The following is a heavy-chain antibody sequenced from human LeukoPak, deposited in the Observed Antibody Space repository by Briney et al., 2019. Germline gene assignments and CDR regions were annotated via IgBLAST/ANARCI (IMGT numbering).Heavy chain of an antibody. CDR2: INSDGTST. V-gene: IGHV3-74*01. D-gene: IGHD1-26*01. CDR1: GFTVSNFW. CDR3: AAKKGGSYPIDF. Sequence: KSGGSLRLSCAASGFTVSNFWMHWVRQAPGQGLVWVSRINSDGTSTNYADSVKGRLTISRDNAKNSLYLQMNSLRLEDTALYYCAAKKGGSYPIDFWGQGTLVTVSS. J-gene: IGHJ4*02.